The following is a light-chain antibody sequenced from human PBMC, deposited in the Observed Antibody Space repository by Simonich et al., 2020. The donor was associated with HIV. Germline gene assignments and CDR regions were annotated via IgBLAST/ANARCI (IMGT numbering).Light chain of an antibody. CDR1: SSDVGAYNY. J-gene: IGLJ2*01. V-gene: IGLV2-14*03. CDR2: DVH. CDR3: NSYTSSSAWV. Sequence: QSALTQPASVSGSPGQSITISCTGTSSDVGAYNYVSWNQQYSGKAPKLVIYDVHNRPSGVSNRFSGSKSGNTASLTISGLQAEDEADYYCNSYTSSSAWVFGGGTKLTVL.